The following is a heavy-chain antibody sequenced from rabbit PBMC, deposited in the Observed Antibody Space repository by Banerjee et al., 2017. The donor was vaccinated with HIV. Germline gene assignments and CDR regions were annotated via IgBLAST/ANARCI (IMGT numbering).Heavy chain of an antibody. V-gene: IGHV1S40*01. CDR3: ARGPSWTYGYTGNYFNL. J-gene: IGHJ4*01. Sequence: QSLEESGGDLVQPGASLTLTCTASGFSFSSSYWICWVRQAPGKGLEWIGYIDPVFGSTYYASWAKGRFTISKTSSSTVTLQMTSLTAADTATYFCARGPSWTYGYTGNYFNLWGPGTLVTVS. CDR1: GFSFSSSYW. D-gene: IGHD6-1*01. CDR2: IDPVFGST.